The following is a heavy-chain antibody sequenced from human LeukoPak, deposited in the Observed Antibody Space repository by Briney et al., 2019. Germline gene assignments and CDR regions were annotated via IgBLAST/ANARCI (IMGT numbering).Heavy chain of an antibody. V-gene: IGHV1-18*01. D-gene: IGHD2-21*01. CDR2: ISAYYGNT. J-gene: IGHJ4*02. Sequence: ASVDVSCKASGYTFTSYGISWVRQAPGQGLEWMGWISAYYGNTNYAQKLQGRVTITTDESTSTAYMELSSLRSEDTAVYYCASSYCGGDCYPTDYWGQGTLVTVSS. CDR1: GYTFTSYG. CDR3: ASSYCGGDCYPTDY.